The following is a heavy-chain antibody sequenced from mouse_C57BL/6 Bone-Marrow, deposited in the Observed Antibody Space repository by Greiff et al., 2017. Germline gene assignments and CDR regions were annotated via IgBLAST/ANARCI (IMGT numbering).Heavy chain of an antibody. Sequence: EVQLQESGPSLVRPSQTLSLTCTVTGFSINSDCYWIWIRQFPGNKLEYIGYTFYSGITYYNPSLESRTYITRDTSTNQFSLKLSSVTTEDTATYYCARGDDYDGAMDYWGQGTSVTVSS. V-gene: IGHV3-3*01. CDR1: GFSINSDCY. D-gene: IGHD2-4*01. CDR3: ARGDDYDGAMDY. J-gene: IGHJ4*01. CDR2: TFYSGIT.